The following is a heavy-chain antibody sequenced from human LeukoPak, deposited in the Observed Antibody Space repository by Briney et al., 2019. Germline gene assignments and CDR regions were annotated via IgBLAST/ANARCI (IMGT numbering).Heavy chain of an antibody. CDR2: IYGDGNT. Sequence: GGSLRLSCAASGFTVSSNYMNWVRQAPGKGLEWVSVIYGDGNTYYTDSVKGRFTISRDNSKNTVLLQMNSLRAEDTAVYYCARDRPENEYYDFWSGYPYYFDYWGQGTLVTVSS. CDR1: GFTVSSNY. CDR3: ARDRPENEYYDFWSGYPYYFDY. V-gene: IGHV3-53*01. J-gene: IGHJ4*02. D-gene: IGHD3-3*01.